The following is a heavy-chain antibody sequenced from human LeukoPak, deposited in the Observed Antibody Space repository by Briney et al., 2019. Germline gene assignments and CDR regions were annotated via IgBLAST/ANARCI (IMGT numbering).Heavy chain of an antibody. CDR1: GGSYSGYY. J-gene: IGHJ5*02. Sequence: SETLSLTCAVYGGSYSGYYWSWIRQPPGKGLEWIGEINHSGSTNYNPSLKSRVTISVDTSKNQFSLKLTSVTAADTAVYYCASRYCSSTSCSEGYNWFDPWGQGILVTVSS. D-gene: IGHD2-2*01. CDR3: ASRYCSSTSCSEGYNWFDP. V-gene: IGHV4-34*01. CDR2: INHSGST.